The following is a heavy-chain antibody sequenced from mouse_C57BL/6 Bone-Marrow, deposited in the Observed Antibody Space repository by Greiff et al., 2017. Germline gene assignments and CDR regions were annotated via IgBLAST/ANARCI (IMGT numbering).Heavy chain of an antibody. V-gene: IGHV14-4*01. D-gene: IGHD2-3*01. CDR1: GFNIKDDY. CDR2: IDPEIGDT. Sequence: EVQLVESGAELVRPGASVKLSCTASGFNIKDDYIHWVKQRPEQGLEWLGWIDPEIGDTEYASKFQGKATITSDTSSNTAYLQLSSLTSEDTAVYYCSSFDVNYFDFWGQGTPLTVAS. CDR3: SSFDVNYFDF. J-gene: IGHJ2*01.